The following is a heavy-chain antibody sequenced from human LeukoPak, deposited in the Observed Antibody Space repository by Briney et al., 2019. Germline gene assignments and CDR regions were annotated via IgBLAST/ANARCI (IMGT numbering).Heavy chain of an antibody. D-gene: IGHD3-10*01. Sequence: SETLSLTCAVYGGSFSGYYWSWIRQPPGKGLEWIGEINHSGSTNYNPSLKSRVTISVDTSKNQFSLKLSSVTAADTAVYCCARGITMVRGRRNGMDVWGQGTTVTVSS. V-gene: IGHV4-34*01. CDR1: GGSFSGYY. J-gene: IGHJ6*02. CDR3: ARGITMVRGRRNGMDV. CDR2: INHSGST.